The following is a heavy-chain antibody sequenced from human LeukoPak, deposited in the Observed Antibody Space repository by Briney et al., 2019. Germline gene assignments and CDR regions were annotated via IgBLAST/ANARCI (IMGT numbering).Heavy chain of an antibody. V-gene: IGHV3-30-3*01. D-gene: IGHD3-22*01. CDR1: GFTFSSYA. J-gene: IGHJ4*02. CDR3: ARSSGYYYFDY. CDR2: ISYDGSNK. Sequence: PGGSLRLSCAASGFTFSSYAMHWVRQAPGKGLEWVAVISYDGSNKYYADSVKGRFTISRDNSKNTLYLQMNSLRAEDTAAYYCARSSGYYYFDYWGQGTLVTVSS.